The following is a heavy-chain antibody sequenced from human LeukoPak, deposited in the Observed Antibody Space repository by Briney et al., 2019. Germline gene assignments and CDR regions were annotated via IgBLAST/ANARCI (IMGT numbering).Heavy chain of an antibody. V-gene: IGHV3-48*03. D-gene: IGHD3-10*02. CDR2: ISSSGSTI. CDR1: GFTFNNYA. J-gene: IGHJ6*04. Sequence: PGGSLRLSCAASGFTFNNYATNWVRQAPGKGLEWVSYISSSGSTIYYADSVKGRFTISRDNAKNSLYLQMNSLRAEDTAVYYCAELGITMIGGVWGKGTTVTISS. CDR3: AELGITMIGGV.